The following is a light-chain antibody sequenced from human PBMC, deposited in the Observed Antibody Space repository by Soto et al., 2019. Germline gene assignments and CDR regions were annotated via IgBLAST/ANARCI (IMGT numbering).Light chain of an antibody. CDR2: EVS. Sequence: QSALTQPASVSGSPGQSITISCTGTSSDVGSYNLVSWYQQHPGKAPKLMIYEVSKRPSGVSNRCSGSKSGNTASLTISGLQAEDEADYFCCSYAGSSSHVFGTGTKLTVL. CDR1: SSDVGSYNL. J-gene: IGLJ1*01. V-gene: IGLV2-23*02. CDR3: CSYAGSSSHV.